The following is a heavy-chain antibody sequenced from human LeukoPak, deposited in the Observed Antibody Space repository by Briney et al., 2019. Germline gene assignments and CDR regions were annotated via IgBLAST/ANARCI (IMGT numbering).Heavy chain of an antibody. D-gene: IGHD1/OR15-1a*01. CDR2: IWYDGSNK. J-gene: IGHJ4*02. V-gene: IGHV3-33*01. CDR3: AREYNWNTYYYFDY. Sequence: PGGSLRLSCAASGFTFSSYGMHWVRQAPVKGLEWVAVIWYDGSNKYYADSVKGRFTISRDNSKNTLYLQMNSLRAEDTAVYYCAREYNWNTYYYFDYWGQGTLVTVSS. CDR1: GFTFSSYG.